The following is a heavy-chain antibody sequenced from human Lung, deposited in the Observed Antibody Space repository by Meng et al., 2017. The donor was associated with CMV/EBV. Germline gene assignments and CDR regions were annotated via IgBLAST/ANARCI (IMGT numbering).Heavy chain of an antibody. CDR3: AKMVRHLAPGGGFDY. J-gene: IGHJ4*02. D-gene: IGHD4/OR15-4a*01. V-gene: IGHV3-30*02. Sequence: GGSXRLXXAASGFTFSSYGMHWVRQAPGKGLEWVAFILYDGSYKYSADSVKGRITISRDNSKNTQYLQMNSLRAEDTAVYYWAKMVRHLAPGGGFDYWGQGXLVTVSS. CDR1: GFTFSSYG. CDR2: ILYDGSYK.